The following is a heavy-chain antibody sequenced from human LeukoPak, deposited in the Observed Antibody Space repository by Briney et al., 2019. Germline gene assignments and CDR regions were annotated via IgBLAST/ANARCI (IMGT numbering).Heavy chain of an antibody. CDR2: IYYSGST. Sequence: SETLSLTCTVSGGSISSYYWSSIRQPPGKGLEWIGYIYYSGSTNYNPSLKSRVTISVDTSKNQFSLKLSSVTAAHTAVYYCARDQKGYCSGGSCYTGWFDPWGQGTLVTVSS. J-gene: IGHJ5*02. CDR1: GGSISSYY. V-gene: IGHV4-59*01. D-gene: IGHD2-15*01. CDR3: ARDQKGYCSGGSCYTGWFDP.